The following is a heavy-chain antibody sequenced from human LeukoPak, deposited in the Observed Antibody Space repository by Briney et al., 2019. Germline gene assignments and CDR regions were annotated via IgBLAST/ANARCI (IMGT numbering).Heavy chain of an antibody. Sequence: PSETLSLTCTVSGGSISSYYWSWIRQPPGKGLEWIGYIYYSGSTNYNPSLKSRVTISVDTSKNQFSLKLSSVTAADTAVYYCASGKYYDSSGYLPTGWFDPWGQGTLVTVSS. CDR1: GGSISSYY. V-gene: IGHV4-59*08. D-gene: IGHD3-22*01. J-gene: IGHJ5*02. CDR3: ASGKYYDSSGYLPTGWFDP. CDR2: IYYSGST.